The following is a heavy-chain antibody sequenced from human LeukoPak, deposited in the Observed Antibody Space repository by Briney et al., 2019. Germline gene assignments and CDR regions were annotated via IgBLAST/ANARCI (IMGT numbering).Heavy chain of an antibody. D-gene: IGHD2-21*02. V-gene: IGHV3-23*01. CDR2: ISGSGGST. CDR3: AKTCGGDCYNFDY. CDR1: GFTFSSYA. J-gene: IGHJ4*02. Sequence: GGSLRFSVAAPGFTFSSYAMSWVGQAPGKGLERVSAISGSGGSTCYADSVKGRFTISRDNSKNTLYLQMNSLRAEDTAVYYCAKTCGGDCYNFDYWGQGTLVTVSS.